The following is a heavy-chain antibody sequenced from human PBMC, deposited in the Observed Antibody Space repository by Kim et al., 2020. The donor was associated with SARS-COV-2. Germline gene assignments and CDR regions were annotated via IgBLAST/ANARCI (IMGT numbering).Heavy chain of an antibody. Sequence: GGSLRLSCAGSGFTFSKTWMSWVRQAPGKGLEWVGRIKSKAYGETTDYAAPVKDRFTVSRDDSKNTVYLQMNSLKPEDTAVYYCREGANWDDAFDIWGQGTMVTVSS. D-gene: IGHD7-27*01. J-gene: IGHJ3*02. CDR2: IKSKAYGETT. V-gene: IGHV3-15*05. CDR3: REGANWDDAFDI. CDR1: GFTFSKTW.